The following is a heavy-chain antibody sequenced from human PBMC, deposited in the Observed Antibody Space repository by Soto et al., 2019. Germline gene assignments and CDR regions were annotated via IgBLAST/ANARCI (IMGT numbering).Heavy chain of an antibody. D-gene: IGHD5-18*01. CDR2: IYPGDSDT. V-gene: IGHV5-51*01. CDR3: AKTDGYEVEY. CDR1: GYSFVSYW. Sequence: PGESLKISCKGSGYSFVSYWTAWVRQMPGKGLEWMGSIYPGDSDTTYSPSIQGQVTISADKSSITVYLQWNTLKASDTAMYYCAKTDGYEVEYWGQGTQVTVSS. J-gene: IGHJ4*02.